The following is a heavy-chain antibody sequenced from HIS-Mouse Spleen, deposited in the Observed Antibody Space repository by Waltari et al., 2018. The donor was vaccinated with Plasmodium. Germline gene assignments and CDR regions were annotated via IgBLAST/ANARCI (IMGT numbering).Heavy chain of an antibody. CDR3: AREAGSGGLYYFDY. D-gene: IGHD3-10*01. J-gene: IGHJ4*02. CDR2: KSYEGRNK. CDR1: GFTFSSYA. V-gene: IGHV3-30*04. Sequence: QVQLVESGGGVVQPGRSLRLSCAASGFTFSSYAMHWVRQAPGKGLGWVAVKSYEGRNKYDADAVKGRFTISRDNSKNTLYLQMNSLRAEDTAVYYCAREAGSGGLYYFDYWGQGTLVTVSS.